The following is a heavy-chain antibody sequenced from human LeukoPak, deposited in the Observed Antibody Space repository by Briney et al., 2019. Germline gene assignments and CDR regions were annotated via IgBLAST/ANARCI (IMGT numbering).Heavy chain of an antibody. J-gene: IGHJ4*02. CDR3: ARDLKRGYSSGRYSWGTGSSNDY. Sequence: GGTLRLSCAASGFTFSSYGMSWFRQAPGKGLEWVSSISSSSSYIYYADSVKGRFTISRDNAKNSLYLQMNSLRAEDTAVYYCARDLKRGYSSGRYSWGTGSSNDYWGQGTLVTVSS. D-gene: IGHD6-19*01. CDR1: GFTFSSYG. CDR2: ISSSSSYI. V-gene: IGHV3-21*01.